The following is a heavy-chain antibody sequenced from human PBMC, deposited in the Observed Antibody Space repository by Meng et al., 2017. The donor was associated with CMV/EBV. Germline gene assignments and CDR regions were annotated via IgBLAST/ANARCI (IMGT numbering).Heavy chain of an antibody. CDR2: ISSSSSYI. CDR1: GFTSSSYS. V-gene: IGHV3-21*01. J-gene: IGHJ6*02. D-gene: IGHD3-3*01. CDR3: ARDPTYYDFWSDRYPSYYYGMDV. Sequence: GGSLRLSCAASGFTSSSYSMNWVRQAPGKGLEWVPSISSSSSYIYYADSVKGRFTISRDNAKISLYLQMNSLRAEDTAVYYCARDPTYYDFWSDRYPSYYYGMDVWGQGTTVTVSS.